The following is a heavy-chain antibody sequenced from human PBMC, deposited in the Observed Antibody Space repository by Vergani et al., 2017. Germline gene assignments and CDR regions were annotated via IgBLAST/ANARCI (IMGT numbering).Heavy chain of an antibody. CDR3: ARGASGDYVSSFDY. Sequence: VQLVESGGGLVQPGGSLRLSCAASGFTFSSYAMHWVRQAPGKGLEWLAVISYDGSNKYYADSVKGRFTISRDNSKNTLYLQMNSLRAEDTAVYYCARGASGDYVSSFDYWGQGTLVTVSS. CDR1: GFTFSSYA. CDR2: ISYDGSNK. D-gene: IGHD4-17*01. J-gene: IGHJ4*02. V-gene: IGHV3-30-3*01.